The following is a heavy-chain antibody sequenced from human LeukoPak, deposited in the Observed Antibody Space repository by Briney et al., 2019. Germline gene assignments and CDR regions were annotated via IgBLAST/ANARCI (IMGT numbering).Heavy chain of an antibody. D-gene: IGHD4-11*01. CDR3: GKDAQRGFDYSNSLEH. J-gene: IGHJ1*01. V-gene: IGHV3-33*06. CDR1: GFTFSHFS. Sequence: PGTSLRLSCEASGFTFSHFSMHWVRQAPGKGLGWVAFIWRYATNEYYADSVKGRFTISRDNLKRTVSLEMNSLRAEDTAVYYCGKDAQRGFDYSNSLEHWGQGSLVIVSS. CDR2: IWRYATNE.